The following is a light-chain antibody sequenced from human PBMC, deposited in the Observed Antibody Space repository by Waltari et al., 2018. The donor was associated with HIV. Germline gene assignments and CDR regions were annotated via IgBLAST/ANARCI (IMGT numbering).Light chain of an antibody. CDR1: SSDVGGYNY. CDR2: EVS. CDR3: SSYTSSSTVL. J-gene: IGLJ1*01. V-gene: IGLV2-14*01. Sequence: QSALTQPASVSGSPGQSITLSCTGTSSDVGGYNYVSWYQQHPGKAPHLIMYEVSNRPSGISNLFSGAKSGNTASLTISGLQAEDEADYYCSSYTSSSTVLFGTGTKVTV.